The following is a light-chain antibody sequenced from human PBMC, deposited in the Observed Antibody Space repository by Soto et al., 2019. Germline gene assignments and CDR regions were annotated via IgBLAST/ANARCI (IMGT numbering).Light chain of an antibody. V-gene: IGLV1-44*01. CDR2: RSD. CDR1: RSTIGSNP. Sequence: QSVLTQPPSAYGTPGQRVTISCSGSRSTIGSNPVQWYRQLPGTAPQLLIYRSDQRPSGVPDRFSGSKSGTSASLTISGLQSEDEADYHCATWDDNVYGPVFGGGTKLTVL. J-gene: IGLJ3*02. CDR3: ATWDDNVYGPV.